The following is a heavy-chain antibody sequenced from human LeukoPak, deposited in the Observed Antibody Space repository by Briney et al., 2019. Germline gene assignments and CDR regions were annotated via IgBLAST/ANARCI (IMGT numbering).Heavy chain of an antibody. CDR3: ARDGGVAPHNWFDP. Sequence: SETLSLTCTVSGGSISSYYWSWIRQPPGKGLEWIGYIYYSGSTNYNPSLKSRVTISVDTSKNQFSLKLSSVTAADTAVYYCARDGGVAPHNWFDPWGQGTLVTVSS. CDR2: IYYSGST. V-gene: IGHV4-59*01. D-gene: IGHD2-8*02. CDR1: GGSISSYY. J-gene: IGHJ5*02.